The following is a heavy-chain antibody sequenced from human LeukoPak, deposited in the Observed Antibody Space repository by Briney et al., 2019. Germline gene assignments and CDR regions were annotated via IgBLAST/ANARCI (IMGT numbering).Heavy chain of an antibody. V-gene: IGHV4-34*01. CDR1: GGSFSGYY. J-gene: IGHJ5*02. CDR2: INHSGST. Sequence: PSETLSLTCAVYGGSFSGYYWSWIRQPPGKGLEWIGEINHSGSTNYNPSLKRRVTISLDTSKNQFSLKLSSVTAADTAVYYCARGERYCSSTSCYTPWFDPWGQGTLVTVSS. D-gene: IGHD2-2*02. CDR3: ARGERYCSSTSCYTPWFDP.